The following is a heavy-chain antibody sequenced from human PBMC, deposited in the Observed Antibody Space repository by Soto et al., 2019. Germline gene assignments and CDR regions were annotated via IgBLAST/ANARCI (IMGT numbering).Heavy chain of an antibody. J-gene: IGHJ6*02. CDR2: ISGSGGST. CDR1: GFTFSSYA. D-gene: IGHD6-6*01. CDR3: AKDSEYSSSSWPLSYYYGMDV. Sequence: EVQLLESGGGLVQPGGSLRLSCAASGFTFSSYAMSWVRQAPGKGLEWVSAISGSGGSTYYAASVKGRFTISRDNSKNTLYLQMNSLRAEDTAVYYCAKDSEYSSSSWPLSYYYGMDVWGQGTTVTVSS. V-gene: IGHV3-23*01.